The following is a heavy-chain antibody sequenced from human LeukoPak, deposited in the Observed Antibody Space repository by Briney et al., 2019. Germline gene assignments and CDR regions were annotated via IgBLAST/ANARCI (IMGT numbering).Heavy chain of an antibody. CDR1: GFTFSSYW. CDR3: ARGDGYNYADFDY. V-gene: IGHV3-74*01. CDR2: INSDGSST. Sequence: GSLRLSCAASGFTFSSYWMHWVRQGPGKGLVWVSRINSDGSSTSYADSVKGRFTISRDNAKNTLYLQMNSLRAEDTAVYYCARGDGYNYADFDYWGQGTLVTVSS. J-gene: IGHJ4*02. D-gene: IGHD5-24*01.